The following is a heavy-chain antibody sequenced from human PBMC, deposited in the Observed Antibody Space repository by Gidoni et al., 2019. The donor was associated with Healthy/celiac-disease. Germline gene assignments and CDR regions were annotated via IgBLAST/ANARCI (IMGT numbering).Heavy chain of an antibody. V-gene: IGHV3-53*01. CDR2: IYSGGST. D-gene: IGHD3-3*01. CDR1: GFTVSSNY. CDR3: ARPRLEWLSLQTLPYYYYYGMDV. J-gene: IGHJ6*02. Sequence: SCAASGFTVSSNYMSWVRQAPGKGLEWVSVIYSGGSTYYADSVKGRFTISRDNSKNTLYLQMNSLRAEDTAVYYCARPRLEWLSLQTLPYYYYYGMDVWGQGTTVTVSS.